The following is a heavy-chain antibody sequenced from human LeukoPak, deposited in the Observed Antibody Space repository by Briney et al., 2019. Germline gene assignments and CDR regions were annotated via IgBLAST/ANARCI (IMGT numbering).Heavy chain of an antibody. J-gene: IGHJ4*02. CDR3: ASTQSVTMIVVAQFDY. V-gene: IGHV3-21*01. D-gene: IGHD3-22*01. CDR2: ISGSGGST. CDR1: GFTFSSYS. Sequence: GGSLRLSCAASGFTFSSYSMNWVRQAPGKGLEWVSAISGSGGSTYYADSVKGRFTISRDNAKNSLYLQMNSLRAEDTAVYYCASTQSVTMIVVAQFDYWGQGTLVTVSS.